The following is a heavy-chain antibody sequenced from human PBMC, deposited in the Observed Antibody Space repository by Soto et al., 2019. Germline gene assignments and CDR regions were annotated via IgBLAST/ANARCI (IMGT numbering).Heavy chain of an antibody. J-gene: IGHJ4*02. Sequence: GGSLRLSCAASGFTFDDYTMHWVRQAPGKGLEWVSLISWDGGSTYYADSVKGRFTISRDNSKNSLYLQMNSLRTEDTALYYCAKERETLGTGDYFDYWGQGTLVTVSS. CDR1: GFTFDDYT. CDR3: AKERETLGTGDYFDY. V-gene: IGHV3-43*01. D-gene: IGHD7-27*01. CDR2: ISWDGGST.